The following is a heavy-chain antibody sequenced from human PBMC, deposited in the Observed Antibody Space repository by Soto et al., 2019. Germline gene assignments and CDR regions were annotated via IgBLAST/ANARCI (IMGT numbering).Heavy chain of an antibody. J-gene: IGHJ4*02. D-gene: IGHD2-15*01. V-gene: IGHV1-69*02. CDR2: IIPILGIA. CDR1: GGTFSSYT. Sequence: SVKVSCKXPGGTFSSYTISWVRQAPGQGLEWMGRIIPILGIANYAQKFQGRVTITADKSTSTAYMELSSLRSEDTAVYYCARSDCSGGSCYGAPFDYWGQGTLVTVSS. CDR3: ARSDCSGGSCYGAPFDY.